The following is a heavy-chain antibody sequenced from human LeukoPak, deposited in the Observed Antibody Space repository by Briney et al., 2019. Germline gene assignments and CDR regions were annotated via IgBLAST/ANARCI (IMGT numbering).Heavy chain of an antibody. Sequence: GESLKISCKASGYTFPKYWIGWVRQMPGKGLEWMGIIFPGDSDTKYSLSFEGQVTISADRSINTAYLQWSSLKASDTAMYYCARPQWSQGAFDIWGQGTMVTVSS. CDR1: GYTFPKYW. D-gene: IGHD2-15*01. CDR2: IFPGDSDT. V-gene: IGHV5-51*01. CDR3: ARPQWSQGAFDI. J-gene: IGHJ3*02.